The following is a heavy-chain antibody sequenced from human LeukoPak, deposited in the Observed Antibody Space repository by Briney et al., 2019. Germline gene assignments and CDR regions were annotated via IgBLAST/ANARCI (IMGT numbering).Heavy chain of an antibody. CDR2: INPNSGGT. CDR1: GYTFTGYY. CDR3: ARSDRREAAVSFDY. V-gene: IGHV1-2*02. D-gene: IGHD6-13*01. Sequence: ASVKVPCKASGYTFTGYYMHWVRQAPGQGLEWMGWINPNSGGTNYAQKFQGRVTITADESTSTAYMELSSLRSEDTAVYYCARSDRREAAVSFDYWGQGTLVTVSS. J-gene: IGHJ4*02.